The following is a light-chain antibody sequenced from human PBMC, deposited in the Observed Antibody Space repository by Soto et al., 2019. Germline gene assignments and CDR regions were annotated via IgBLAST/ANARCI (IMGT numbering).Light chain of an antibody. CDR3: MQPLQSWT. J-gene: IGKJ1*01. V-gene: IGKV2-28*01. CDR2: LGS. CDR1: QILLHSNGYNY. Sequence: DIVITQSPLSLPVTPVEPASISCRSSQILLHSNGYNYLDWYLQKPGQSPQLLIYLGSNRASGVPDRFSGSGSGTDFTLKISRVEAEDVGVYYCMQPLQSWTFGQGTKVDI.